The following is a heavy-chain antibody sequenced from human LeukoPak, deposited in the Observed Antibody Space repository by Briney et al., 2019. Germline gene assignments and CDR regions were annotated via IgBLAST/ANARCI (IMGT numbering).Heavy chain of an antibody. D-gene: IGHD2/OR15-2a*01. V-gene: IGHV3-23*01. CDR1: GFTFSSYA. CDR2: ISDSGSAT. Sequence: GGSLRLSCAASGFTFSSYAMSWVRQAPGKGLEWVSAISDSGSATYYADSVKGRFTISRDNARNSLYLQMDNLRAEDTGVYYCARDFYDGFALDYWGQGTLVTVSS. J-gene: IGHJ4*02. CDR3: ARDFYDGFALDY.